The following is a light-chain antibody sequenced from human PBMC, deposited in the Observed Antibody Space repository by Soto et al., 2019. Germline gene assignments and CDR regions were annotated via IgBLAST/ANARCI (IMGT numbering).Light chain of an antibody. CDR3: ASLTTTNFV. V-gene: IGLV2-14*01. Sequence: QSVLTQPASVSGSPGQSITISCTGTSSDVGGYNYVSWYQQHPGKAPKLMISEVSNRPSGVSDRFSGSKSGNTASLTISGLQSEDEADYYCASLTTTNFVFGTGTKVTVL. CDR1: SSDVGGYNY. CDR2: EVS. J-gene: IGLJ1*01.